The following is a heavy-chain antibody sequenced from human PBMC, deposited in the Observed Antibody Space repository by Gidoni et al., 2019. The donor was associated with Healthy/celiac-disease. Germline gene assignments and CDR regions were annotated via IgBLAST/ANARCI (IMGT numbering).Heavy chain of an antibody. Sequence: QVQLVQSGDEVKQHGASVQASGKASGDTVTSYDMQWVRQAPGQGLEWMGIINPSGGSTSYAQKFQGRVTMTRDTSTSTVYMELSSLRSEDTAVYYCAREQEDGYNSLNYCDYWGQGTLVTVSS. D-gene: IGHD5-12*01. J-gene: IGHJ4*02. CDR2: INPSGGST. CDR3: AREQEDGYNSLNYCDY. V-gene: IGHV1-46*01. CDR1: GDTVTSYD.